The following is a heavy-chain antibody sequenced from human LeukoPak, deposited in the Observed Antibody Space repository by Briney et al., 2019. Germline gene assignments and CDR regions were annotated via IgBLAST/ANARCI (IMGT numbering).Heavy chain of an antibody. V-gene: IGHV4-59*01. CDR3: ARVSGYDWESFYDY. Sequence: SETLSLTCTVSGGSISSYYWSWIRQPPGKGLEWIGYIYYSGSTNYNPSLKSRVTISVATSKNQFSLKLSSVTAADTAVYFCARVSGYDWESFYDYWGQGTLVTVSS. CDR2: IYYSGST. D-gene: IGHD5-12*01. CDR1: GGSISSYY. J-gene: IGHJ4*02.